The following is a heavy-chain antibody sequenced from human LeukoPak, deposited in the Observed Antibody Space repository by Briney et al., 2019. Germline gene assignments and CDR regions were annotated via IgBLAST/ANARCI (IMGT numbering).Heavy chain of an antibody. Sequence: PGGSLRLSCAASVFTFSSYWMSWVRQAPGKGLEWVANIKQDGSEKYYVDSVKGRFTISRDNAKNSLYLQMNSLRAEDTAVYYCTRGRGNYPFGYRGQGTLVTVSS. J-gene: IGHJ4*02. V-gene: IGHV3-7*01. CDR3: TRGRGNYPFGY. CDR2: IKQDGSEK. D-gene: IGHD1-7*01. CDR1: VFTFSSYW.